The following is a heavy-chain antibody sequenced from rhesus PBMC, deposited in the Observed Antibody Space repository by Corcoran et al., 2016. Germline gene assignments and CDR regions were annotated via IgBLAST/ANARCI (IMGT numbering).Heavy chain of an antibody. V-gene: IGHV5-2*01. Sequence: EVQLVQSGAEVKRPGESLKISCKTYGYSFTSYWISWVRQMPGKGLEWMGAIDPSDSDTKYSPSFQGQVTISADKSISTAYLQWSSLKASDSATYYCASGSSFVYWGQGVLVTVSS. D-gene: IGHD6-43*01. CDR2: IDPSDSDT. CDR1: GYSFTSYW. J-gene: IGHJ4*01. CDR3: ASGSSFVY.